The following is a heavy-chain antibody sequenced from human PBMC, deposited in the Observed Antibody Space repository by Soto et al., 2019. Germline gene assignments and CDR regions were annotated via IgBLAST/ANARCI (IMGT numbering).Heavy chain of an antibody. CDR2: ISYDGINK. Sequence: QVQLVESGGGVVQPGRSLRLSCAASGFTFSSYGMHWARQAPGKGLEWVAVISYDGINKYYVDSVEGRFTISRDNSKNTRYLPMNSLRAEDTAVYYCARDQTSGSGSYWDYWGQGTLVTVSS. CDR1: GFTFSSYG. J-gene: IGHJ4*02. V-gene: IGHV3-30*03. D-gene: IGHD3-10*01. CDR3: ARDQTSGSGSYWDY.